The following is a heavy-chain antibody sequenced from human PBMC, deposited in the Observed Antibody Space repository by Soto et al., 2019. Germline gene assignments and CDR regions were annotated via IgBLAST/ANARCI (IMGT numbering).Heavy chain of an antibody. CDR2: INPNSGGT. J-gene: IGHJ6*02. CDR1: GYTFTGYY. CDR3: ARGGNLLVSHYYYGMDV. Sequence: QVQLVQSGAEVKKPGASVKVSCKASGYTFTGYYMHWVRQAPGQGLEWMGWINPNSGGTNYAQKFQGWVTMTRDTSISTAYMELSRLRSDDTAVYYCARGGNLLVSHYYYGMDVWGQGTTFTVSS. D-gene: IGHD6-13*01. V-gene: IGHV1-2*04.